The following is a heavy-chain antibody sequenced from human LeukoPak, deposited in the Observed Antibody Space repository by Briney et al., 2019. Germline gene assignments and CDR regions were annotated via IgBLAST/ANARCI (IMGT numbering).Heavy chain of an antibody. CDR2: ISGTGGTT. V-gene: IGHV3-23*01. Sequence: PGGSLRLPCAASGFTFSSYAMTWVRQAPGKGLEWVSTISGTGGTTYYADSVKGRFTISRDNSDNSLYLQMHTLRAEDTALYYCAKDRRIAVAVFASNYFHQWGHDSHVFVSS. J-gene: IGHJ1*01. CDR3: AKDRRIAVAVFASNYFHQ. CDR1: GFTFSSYA. D-gene: IGHD6-19*01.